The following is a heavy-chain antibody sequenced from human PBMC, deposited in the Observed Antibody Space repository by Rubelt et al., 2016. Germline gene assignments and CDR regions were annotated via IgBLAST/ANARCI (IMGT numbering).Heavy chain of an antibody. J-gene: IGHJ4*02. CDR2: ISSSSSTI. D-gene: IGHD2-2*01. V-gene: IGHV3-48*02. CDR1: GFTFSSYS. Sequence: EVQLVESGGGLVQPGGSLRLSCAASGFTFSSYSMNWVRQAPGKGLEWVSYISSSSSTIYYADSVKGRFTISRDNAKNSLYLQRNSVGDEDTAVYDCATQGYCSSTSCYGAYWGQGTLVTVSS. CDR3: ATQGYCSSTSCYGAY.